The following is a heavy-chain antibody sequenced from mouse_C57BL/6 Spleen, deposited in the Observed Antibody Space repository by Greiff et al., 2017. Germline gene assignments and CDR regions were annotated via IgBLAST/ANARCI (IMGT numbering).Heavy chain of an antibody. D-gene: IGHD2-4*01. Sequence: EVQVVESGGGLVQPKGSLKLSCAASGFRFNTYAMNWVRQAPGKGLEWVARIRSKSNNYATYYADSVKDRFTISRDDSESMLYLQMNNLKTEDTAMYYCVSGRLEGYAMDYWGQGTSVTVSS. CDR3: VSGRLEGYAMDY. V-gene: IGHV10-1*01. CDR2: IRSKSNNYAT. J-gene: IGHJ4*01. CDR1: GFRFNTYA.